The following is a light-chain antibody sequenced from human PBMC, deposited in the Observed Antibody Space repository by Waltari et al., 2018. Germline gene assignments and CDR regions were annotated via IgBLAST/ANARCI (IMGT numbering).Light chain of an antibody. CDR2: KAS. Sequence: DIQMAQSPSSLSASVGDRVTITCRASENVNNYLNWYPHKPGKAPNLLIYKASTLQSGVPSRFSGSGAGTDYTFTISSLQSEDVATYYCQHGYGTPYSFGQGTKVEIK. CDR3: QHGYGTPYS. J-gene: IGKJ2*03. V-gene: IGKV1-39*01. CDR1: ENVNNY.